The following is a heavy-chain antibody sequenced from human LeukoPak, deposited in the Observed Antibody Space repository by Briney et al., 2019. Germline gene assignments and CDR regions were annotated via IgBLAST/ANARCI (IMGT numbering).Heavy chain of an antibody. CDR2: ISWNSGFI. J-gene: IGHJ6*03. CDR1: GFTFDDYS. V-gene: IGHV3-9*01. CDR3: ARLANYDFWSGYYYYYYYMDV. Sequence: GGSLRLSCAASGFTFDDYSMHWVRQAPGKGLEWVSGISWNSGFIGYADSVKGRFTISRDNAKNSLYLQMNSLRAEDTAVYYCARLANYDFWSGYYYYYYYMDVWGKGTTVTVSS. D-gene: IGHD3-3*01.